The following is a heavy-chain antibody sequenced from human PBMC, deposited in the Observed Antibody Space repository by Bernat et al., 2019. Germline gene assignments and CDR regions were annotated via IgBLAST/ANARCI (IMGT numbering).Heavy chain of an antibody. D-gene: IGHD3-16*02. CDR2: ISSSSSTI. J-gene: IGHJ1*01. CDR3: ASQAYDYIWGSYRTPTPEYFQH. CDR1: GFTFSSYS. V-gene: IGHV3-48*01. Sequence: EVQLVESGGGLVQPGGSLRLSCAASGFTFSSYSMNWVRQAPGKGLEWVSYISSSSSTIYYADSVKGRFTISRDNAKNSLYLQMNSLRGEDTAVYYCASQAYDYIWGSYRTPTPEYFQHWGQGTLVTVSS.